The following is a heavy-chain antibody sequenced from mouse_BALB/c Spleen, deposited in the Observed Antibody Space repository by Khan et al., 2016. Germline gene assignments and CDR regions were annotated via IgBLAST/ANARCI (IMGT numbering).Heavy chain of an antibody. J-gene: IGHJ2*01. Sequence: EVQLQESGPGLVKPSQSLSLTCTVTDYSITSDYAWNWIRQFPGNKLEWMGYISYSGSTSYNPSLKSRISITRDTSKNQFFLQLNSVTTEDTATYYCAKEGATGVDYWGQGTTLTVSS. D-gene: IGHD4-1*01. CDR1: DYSITSDYA. V-gene: IGHV3-2*02. CDR3: AKEGATGVDY. CDR2: ISYSGST.